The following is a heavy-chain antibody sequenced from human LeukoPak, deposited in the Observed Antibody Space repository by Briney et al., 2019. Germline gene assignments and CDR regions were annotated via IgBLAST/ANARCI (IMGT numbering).Heavy chain of an antibody. CDR1: GGSISSGDYY. Sequence: SQTLSLTCTVSGGSISSGDYYWSWIRQPPGKGLEWIGYIYYSGSTYYNPSLKSRVTISVDTSKNQFSLKLSSVTAADTAVYYCARGRLIYCSSTSCYRSNWFDPWGQGTQVTVSS. CDR3: ARGRLIYCSSTSCYRSNWFDP. V-gene: IGHV4-30-4*08. CDR2: IYYSGST. J-gene: IGHJ5*02. D-gene: IGHD2-2*01.